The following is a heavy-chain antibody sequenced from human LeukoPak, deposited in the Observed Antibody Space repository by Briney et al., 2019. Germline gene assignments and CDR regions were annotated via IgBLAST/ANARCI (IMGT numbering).Heavy chain of an antibody. CDR2: INPNSGGT. J-gene: IGHJ6*03. D-gene: IGHD3-10*01. CDR3: AREAYDSGSFRTDYYYMDV. Sequence: ASVKVSRKASGYTFTGYYMHWVRQAPGQGLEWMGWINPNSGGTNYAQKFQGRVTMTRDTSISTAYMELSRLRSDDTAVYYCAREAYDSGSFRTDYYYMDVWGKGTTVTISS. CDR1: GYTFTGYY. V-gene: IGHV1-2*02.